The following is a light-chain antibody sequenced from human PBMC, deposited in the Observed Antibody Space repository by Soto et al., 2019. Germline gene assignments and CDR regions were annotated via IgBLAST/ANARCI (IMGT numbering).Light chain of an antibody. J-gene: IGLJ2*01. CDR3: SSYGASSTL. CDR2: DVS. V-gene: IGLV2-14*03. Sequence: QSVLTQPASVSGSPGQSITIPCTGTSNDIRGYNYVSWYQQHPGKVPKLMIFDVSYRPSGFSDRFSGSKSGNTASLTISGLQPEDEADYYCSSYGASSTLFGGGTKLTVL. CDR1: SNDIRGYNY.